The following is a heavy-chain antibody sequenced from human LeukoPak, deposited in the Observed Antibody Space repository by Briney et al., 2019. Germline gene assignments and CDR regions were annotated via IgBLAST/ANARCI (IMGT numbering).Heavy chain of an antibody. CDR3: ATVSFGESSSSGFDY. CDR1: GYTLTELS. V-gene: IGHV1-24*01. CDR2: FDPEDGET. Sequence: ASVKVPCKVSGYTLTELSMHWVRQAPGKGLEWMGGFDPEDGETIYAQKFQGRVTMTEDTSTDTAYMELSSLRSEDTAVYYCATVSFGESSSSGFDYWGQGTLVTVSS. J-gene: IGHJ4*02. D-gene: IGHD3-10*01.